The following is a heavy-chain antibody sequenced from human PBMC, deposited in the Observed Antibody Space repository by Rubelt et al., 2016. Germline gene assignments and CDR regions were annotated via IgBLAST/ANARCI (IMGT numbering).Heavy chain of an antibody. J-gene: IGHJ5*02. Sequence: QLQLQESGPGLVKPSETLSLTCSVSGGSISSGNYYWGWIRQPPGKGLEWIGSIYYSGSTSYNPSLKGRVTISVDTTKNPFVRNVGSVAAADTAVYYCGRLPGMSGFDPWGQGTLVTVSS. D-gene: IGHD7-27*01. CDR2: IYYSGST. CDR1: GGSISSGNYY. CDR3: GRLPGMSGFDP. V-gene: IGHV4-39*07.